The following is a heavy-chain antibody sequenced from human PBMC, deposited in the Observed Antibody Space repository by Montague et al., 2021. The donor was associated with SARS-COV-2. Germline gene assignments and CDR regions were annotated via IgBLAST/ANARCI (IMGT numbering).Heavy chain of an antibody. CDR1: GGSITRSGYY. CDR2: VHSSGST. J-gene: IGHJ4*02. Sequence: SETLSLTCSVSGGSITRSGYYWAWIRQAPGKGLDWIATVHSSGSTYSNPSLKSRAIISIDTSKNQFSLTLKSVTAADTSVYFCARQVWWKGFDFWGQGNLVTVSA. CDR3: ARQVWWKGFDF. D-gene: IGHD2-21*01. V-gene: IGHV4-39*01.